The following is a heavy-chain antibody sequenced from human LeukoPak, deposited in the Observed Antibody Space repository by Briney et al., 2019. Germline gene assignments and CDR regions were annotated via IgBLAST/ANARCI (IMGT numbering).Heavy chain of an antibody. D-gene: IGHD3-10*01. J-gene: IGHJ6*03. CDR2: IWYDGSNK. Sequence: PGGSLRLSCAASGFTFSSYGMHWVRQAPGKGLEWVAVIWYDGSNKHYADSVKGRFTISRDNSKNTLYLQMNSLRAEDTAVYYCAKDYYYGSGSYSPGLYYYYYMDVWGKGTTVTVSS. CDR1: GFTFSSYG. V-gene: IGHV3-33*06. CDR3: AKDYYYGSGSYSPGLYYYYYMDV.